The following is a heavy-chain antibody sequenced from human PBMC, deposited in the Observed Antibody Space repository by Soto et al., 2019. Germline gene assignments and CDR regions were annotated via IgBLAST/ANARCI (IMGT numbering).Heavy chain of an antibody. J-gene: IGHJ5*02. V-gene: IGHV1-2*02. CDR1: GYTFTGYY. CDR2: INPNSGGT. D-gene: IGHD3-3*01. CDR3: ARDPTAGYDFWSGYLLKRHDPSFDP. Sequence: ASVKVSCKASGYTFTGYYMHWVLQAPGQGLEWMGWINPNSGGTNYAQKFQGRVTMTRDTSISTAYMELGRLRSDDTAVYYCARDPTAGYDFWSGYLLKRHDPSFDPWGQGTLVTVSS.